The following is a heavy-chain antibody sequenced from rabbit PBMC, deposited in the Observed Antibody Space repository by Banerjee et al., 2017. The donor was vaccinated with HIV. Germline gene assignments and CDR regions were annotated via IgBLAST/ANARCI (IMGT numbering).Heavy chain of an antibody. Sequence: QEQLEESGGDLVKPEGSLTLTCKASGFTLSSYWICWVRQAPGKGLEWIACINTSSGNTVYATWAKGRFTISKTSSTTVTLQMTSLTAADTATYFCARDLAGVIGWNFNLWGPGTLVTVS. J-gene: IGHJ4*01. CDR1: GFTLSSYW. D-gene: IGHD4-1*01. V-gene: IGHV1S45*01. CDR3: ARDLAGVIGWNFNL. CDR2: INTSSGNT.